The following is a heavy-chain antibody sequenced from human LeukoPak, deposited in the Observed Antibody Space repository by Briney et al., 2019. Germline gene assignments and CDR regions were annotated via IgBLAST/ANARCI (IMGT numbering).Heavy chain of an antibody. CDR1: EFLFSSYA. Sequence: GGSLRLSCAASEFLFSSYAMSWVRQAPGRGLEWVSNVSSSGTNTYYADSVKGRFTISRDNSKDTLYLQMNSLRAEDKAVDYCAKDRFGYNNSPGEIDYWGQGTLVTVSS. CDR3: AKDRFGYNNSPGEIDY. D-gene: IGHD1-14*01. V-gene: IGHV3-23*01. J-gene: IGHJ4*02. CDR2: VSSSGTNT.